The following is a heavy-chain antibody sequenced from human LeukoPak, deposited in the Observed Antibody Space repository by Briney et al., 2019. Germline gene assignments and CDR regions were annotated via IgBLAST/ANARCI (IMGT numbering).Heavy chain of an antibody. Sequence: GASVKVSCKASGYTFTGYYMHWVRQAPGQGLEWMGWINPNSGGTNYAQKFQGRVTMTRDTSISTAYMELSRLRSDDTAAYYCARGELLWFGELFSWFDPWGQGTLVTVSS. D-gene: IGHD3-10*01. J-gene: IGHJ5*02. CDR3: ARGELLWFGELFSWFDP. V-gene: IGHV1-2*02. CDR2: INPNSGGT. CDR1: GYTFTGYY.